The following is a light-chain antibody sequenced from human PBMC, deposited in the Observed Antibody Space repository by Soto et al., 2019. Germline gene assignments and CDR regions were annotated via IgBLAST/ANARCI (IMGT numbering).Light chain of an antibody. CDR3: QQSYSTPST. CDR2: WAS. Sequence: DIVMTQSPDSLAVSLGERATINCKSSQSVLYSSNNKNYLAWYQQKPGQPPKLLIYWASTRESGVPDRFSGSGSGTDFTLTIGSLQAEDVAVYYCQQSYSTPSTFGPGTIVDIK. J-gene: IGKJ3*01. V-gene: IGKV4-1*01. CDR1: QSVLYSSNNKNY.